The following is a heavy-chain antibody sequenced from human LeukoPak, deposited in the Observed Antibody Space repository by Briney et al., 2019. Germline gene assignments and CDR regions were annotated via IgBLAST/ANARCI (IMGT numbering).Heavy chain of an antibody. Sequence: GASVKVSCKASGYTFTSYYMHWVRQAPGQGLEWMGIINPSGGSTSYAQKFQGRVTMTRDTSTSTVYMELSSLRPEDTAVYYCARDLGGGDSPWEAFDIWGQGTMVTVSS. J-gene: IGHJ3*02. CDR3: ARDLGGGDSPWEAFDI. CDR2: INPSGGST. D-gene: IGHD2-21*02. V-gene: IGHV1-46*01. CDR1: GYTFTSYY.